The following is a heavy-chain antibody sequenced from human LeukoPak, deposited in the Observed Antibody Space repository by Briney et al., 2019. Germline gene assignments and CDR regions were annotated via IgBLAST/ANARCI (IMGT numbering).Heavy chain of an antibody. CDR3: ARDDSSSCFDY. V-gene: IGHV1-2*02. CDR2: INPNSGGT. D-gene: IGHD6-13*01. J-gene: IGHJ4*02. Sequence: ASVKVSCKASGYTFTGYYMHWVRQAPGQGLEWMGWINPNSGGTNYAQKFQGRVTMTRDTSISTAYMELRSLRSDDTAVYYCARDDSSSCFDYWGQGTLVTVSS. CDR1: GYTFTGYY.